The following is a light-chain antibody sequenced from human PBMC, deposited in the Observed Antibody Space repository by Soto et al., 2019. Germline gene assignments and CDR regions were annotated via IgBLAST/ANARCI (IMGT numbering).Light chain of an antibody. Sequence: EIVLTQSPATLSLSPGERATLSCRASHSMSVHLAWYQHKPGQAPRLLIHDASNRATGIPARFSGSGSGTDFILSISSLEPEDFAFYYCQQHSSWPVTFGQGTRLEIK. J-gene: IGKJ5*01. CDR2: DAS. CDR3: QQHSSWPVT. CDR1: HSMSVH. V-gene: IGKV3-11*01.